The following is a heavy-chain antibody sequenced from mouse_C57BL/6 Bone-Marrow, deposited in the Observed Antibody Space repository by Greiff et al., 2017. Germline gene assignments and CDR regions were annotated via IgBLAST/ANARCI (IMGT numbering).Heavy chain of an antibody. CDR2: ISYDGSN. CDR3: ATPYYEGFAY. CDR1: GYSITSGYY. V-gene: IGHV3-6*01. Sequence: VQLQESGPGLVKPSQSLSLTCSVTGYSITSGYYWNWIRQFPGNKLEWMGYISYDGSNNYNPSLKNRISITRDTSKNQFFLKLNSVTTEDTATYYCATPYYEGFAYWGQGTLVTVSA. D-gene: IGHD2-4*01. J-gene: IGHJ3*01.